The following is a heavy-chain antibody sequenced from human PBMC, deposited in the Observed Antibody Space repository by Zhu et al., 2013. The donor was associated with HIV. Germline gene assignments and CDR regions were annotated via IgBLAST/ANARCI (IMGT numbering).Heavy chain of an antibody. CDR3: TRGNFLHDFDNSGFYSH. V-gene: IGHV1-46*01. CDR2: INPSGGST. CDR1: GYIFTSHY. D-gene: IGHD3-22*01. Sequence: VQSGAAVVRPGASVKVSCQTYGYIFTSHYIHWVRQAPGQGLEWMGIINPSGGSTSYAQKFQGRVTMTRDTSTSTVYMELSSLRSEGTAVYYCTRGNFLHDFDNSGFYSHWGQGTLVTVSS. J-gene: IGHJ4*02.